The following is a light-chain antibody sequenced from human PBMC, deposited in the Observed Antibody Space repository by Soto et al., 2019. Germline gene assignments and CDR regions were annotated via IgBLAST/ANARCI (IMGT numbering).Light chain of an antibody. J-gene: IGLJ3*02. V-gene: IGLV4-60*02. CDR1: SGHSSYI. CDR2: LEGSGSY. Sequence: QLVLTQSSSASASLGSSVKLTCTLSSGHSSYIIAWHQQQPGKAPRYLMKLEGSGSYNKGSGVPDRFSGSSSGADRYLTISNLQFEDEADYYCETWDSNALWVFGGGTKLT. CDR3: ETWDSNALWV.